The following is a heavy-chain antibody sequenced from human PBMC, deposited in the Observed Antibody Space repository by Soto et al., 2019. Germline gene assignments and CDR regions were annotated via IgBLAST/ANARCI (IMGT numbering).Heavy chain of an antibody. D-gene: IGHD3-9*01. J-gene: IGHJ6*02. CDR2: ISYDGSNK. V-gene: IGHV3-30-3*01. CDR1: GFTFSSYA. CDR3: ATPDILTGYYPRLSYYYGMDV. Sequence: GGSLRLSCAASGFTFSSYAMHWVRQAPGKGLEWVAVISYDGSNKYYADSVKGRFTISRDNSKNTLYLQMNSLRAEDTAVYYCATPDILTGYYPRLSYYYGMDVWGQGTTVTVSS.